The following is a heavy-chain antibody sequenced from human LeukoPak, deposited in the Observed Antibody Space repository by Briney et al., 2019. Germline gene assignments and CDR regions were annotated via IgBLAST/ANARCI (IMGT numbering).Heavy chain of an antibody. CDR3: ARERFGEGHYYYYGMDV. CDR1: GGTFSSYA. J-gene: IGHJ6*04. Sequence: GGSVKVSCKASGGTFSSYAMSWVGQAPGQGLEWMGRIIPIFGIAYYAQNVQGRVTITADKYTSTAYMELSSLRSEDTAVYYCARERFGEGHYYYYGMDVWGKGTTVTVSS. CDR2: IIPIFGIA. D-gene: IGHD3-10*01. V-gene: IGHV1-69*04.